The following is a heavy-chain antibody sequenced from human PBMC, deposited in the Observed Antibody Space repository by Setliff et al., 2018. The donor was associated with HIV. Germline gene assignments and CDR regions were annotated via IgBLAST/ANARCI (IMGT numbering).Heavy chain of an antibody. CDR3: ARHHLVDPFDY. D-gene: IGHD2-2*01. V-gene: IGHV4-39*01. CDR1: GDSIGSSSYY. Sequence: SETLSLTCTVSGDSIGSSSYYWGWIRQPPGKGLEWIGSIFYSGSTYYNPSLKSRLIMSVDTSKNQFSLKLSSVTAADTAVYYCARHHLVDPFDYWGHGTLVTVSS. J-gene: IGHJ4*01. CDR2: IFYSGST.